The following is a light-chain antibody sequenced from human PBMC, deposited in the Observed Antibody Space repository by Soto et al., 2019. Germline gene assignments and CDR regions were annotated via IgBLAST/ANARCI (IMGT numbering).Light chain of an antibody. V-gene: IGLV7-46*01. CDR1: TGAVTSSHY. CDR3: SLSYSDVRV. J-gene: IGLJ3*02. CDR2: DTS. Sequence: QAVVTQEPSLTVSPGGTVTPTCGSSTGAVTSSHYPYWFQQKPGQAPRALIYDTSNKHSWTPARFSGSLLGGKPALILSGAQPEDEADYYCSLSYSDVRVFGGGTKVTVL.